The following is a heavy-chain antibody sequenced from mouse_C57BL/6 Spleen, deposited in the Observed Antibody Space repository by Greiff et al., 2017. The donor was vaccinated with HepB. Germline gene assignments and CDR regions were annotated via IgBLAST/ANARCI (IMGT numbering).Heavy chain of an antibody. CDR2: IDPSDSYT. CDR1: GYTFTSYW. CDR3: AREAYDYDKAY. D-gene: IGHD2-4*01. J-gene: IGHJ3*01. Sequence: VQLQQPGAELVKPGASVKLSCKASGYTFTSYWMQWVKQRPGQGLEWIGEIDPSDSYTNYNQKFKGKATLTVDTSSSTAYMQLSSLTSEDSAVYYCAREAYDYDKAYWGQGTLVTVSA. V-gene: IGHV1-50*01.